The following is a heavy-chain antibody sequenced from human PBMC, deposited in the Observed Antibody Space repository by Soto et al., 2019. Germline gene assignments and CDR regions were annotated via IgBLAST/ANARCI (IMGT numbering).Heavy chain of an antibody. CDR1: AYTFTSHW. J-gene: IGHJ5*02. CDR3: ASDFQISDFWSGYFYKNWFDP. Sequence: SVKVSCKASAYTFTSHWINWVRQAPGQALEWMGWISAYNGKTDYEQKFQGRVTMTRDTSTNTAFMEMRSLRSVATDVYSCASDFQISDFWSGYFYKNWFDPWGQGTLVTVSS. V-gene: IGHV1-18*04. D-gene: IGHD3-3*01. CDR2: ISAYNGKT.